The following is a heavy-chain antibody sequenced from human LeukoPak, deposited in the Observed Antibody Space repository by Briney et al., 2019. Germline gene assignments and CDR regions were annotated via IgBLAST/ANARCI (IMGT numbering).Heavy chain of an antibody. J-gene: IGHJ4*02. V-gene: IGHV3-21*01. Sequence: PGGSLRLSCAASGFTFSSYSMNWVRQAPGKGLEWVSSISSSSSYIYYADSVRGRFTISRDNAKNSLYLQMNSLRAEDTAVYYCARGIVVVVAATGYFDYWGQGTLVTVSS. CDR2: ISSSSSYI. CDR3: ARGIVVVVAATGYFDY. CDR1: GFTFSSYS. D-gene: IGHD2-15*01.